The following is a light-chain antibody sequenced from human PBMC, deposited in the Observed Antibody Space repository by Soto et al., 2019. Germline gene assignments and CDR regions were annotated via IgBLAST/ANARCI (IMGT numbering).Light chain of an antibody. CDR1: ISDVGNYNL. V-gene: IGLV2-23*02. CDR2: EVN. CDR3: YSYAGSYIYYV. Sequence: QSALTQPASVSGSPGQSIAISCTGTISDVGNYNLVSWYQQHPGKAPRLMIFEVNKRPSGVSDRFSGSKSGNTASLTISGLQADDEADYYCYSYAGSYIYYVFGAGTKLTVL. J-gene: IGLJ1*01.